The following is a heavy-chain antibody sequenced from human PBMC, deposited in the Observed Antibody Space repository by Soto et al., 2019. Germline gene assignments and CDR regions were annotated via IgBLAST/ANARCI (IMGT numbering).Heavy chain of an antibody. J-gene: IGHJ3*02. CDR1: GFTFSSYA. V-gene: IGHV3-30*04. Sequence: GGSLRLSCAASGFTFSSYAMHWVRQAPGKGLEWVAVISYDGSNKYYADSVKGRFTISRDNSKNTLYLQMNSLRAEDTAVYYCARVRQWLPHDAFDIWGQGTMVTVSS. CDR2: ISYDGSNK. CDR3: ARVRQWLPHDAFDI. D-gene: IGHD6-19*01.